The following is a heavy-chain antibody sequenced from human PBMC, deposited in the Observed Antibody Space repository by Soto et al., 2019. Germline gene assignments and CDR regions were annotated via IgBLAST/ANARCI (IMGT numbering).Heavy chain of an antibody. J-gene: IGHJ5*02. D-gene: IGHD3-22*01. CDR1: GGSISNDY. CDR2: IYKGGSI. V-gene: IGHV4-4*09. CDR3: ARAYYDRSGYAVDP. Sequence: QVHLQESGPGLVKPSETLSLTCRVSGGSISNDYWTWIRQPPGKGLEWIGYIYKGGSINYNPSLKSRVTIXVXTXXNQFSLKLSSVTAADTAVYYCARAYYDRSGYAVDPWGQGTLVTVSS.